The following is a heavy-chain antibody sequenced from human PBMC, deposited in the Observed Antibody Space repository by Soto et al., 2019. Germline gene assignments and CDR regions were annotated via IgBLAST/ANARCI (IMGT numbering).Heavy chain of an antibody. J-gene: IGHJ4*02. Sequence: ASVKVSCKASGYTFTNNAMHWVRQAPGQRLEWMGWINAGNGNTKYSPKFQGRVTITRDTSASTAYMELSSLRSEDTAVYYCARAVAVPADFDYWGQGTLVTSPQ. CDR1: GYTFTNNA. CDR3: ARAVAVPADFDY. D-gene: IGHD6-19*01. V-gene: IGHV1-3*01. CDR2: INAGNGNT.